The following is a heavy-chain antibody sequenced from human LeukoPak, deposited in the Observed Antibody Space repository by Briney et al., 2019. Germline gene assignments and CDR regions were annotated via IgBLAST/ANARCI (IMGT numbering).Heavy chain of an antibody. CDR2: MNPNSGNT. CDR1: GYTFTSYD. Sequence: ASVKVSCKASGYTFTSYDINWVRQATGQGLEWMGWMNPNSGNTGYAQKFQGRVTMTRNTSISTAYMELSSLRSEDTAVYYCARRIFGVVIPGEKRPIDYWGQGTLVTVSS. D-gene: IGHD3-3*01. CDR3: ARRIFGVVIPGEKRPIDY. J-gene: IGHJ4*02. V-gene: IGHV1-8*01.